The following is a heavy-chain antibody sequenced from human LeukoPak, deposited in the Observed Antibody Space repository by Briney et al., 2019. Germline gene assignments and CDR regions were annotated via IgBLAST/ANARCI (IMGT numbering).Heavy chain of an antibody. J-gene: IGHJ5*02. D-gene: IGHD3-10*01. Sequence: SVKVSCKASGGTFSSYAISWVRQAPGQGLEWMGGIIPIFGTANYAQKFQGRDTITTDESTSTAYMELSSLRSEDTAVYYCARGERKYYYGSGSYYPTWGQGTLVTVSS. CDR3: ARGERKYYYGSGSYYPT. CDR2: IIPIFGTA. V-gene: IGHV1-69*05. CDR1: GGTFSSYA.